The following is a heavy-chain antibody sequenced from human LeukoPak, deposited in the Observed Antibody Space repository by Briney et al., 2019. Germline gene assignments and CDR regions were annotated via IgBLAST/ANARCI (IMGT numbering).Heavy chain of an antibody. J-gene: IGHJ6*01. CDR1: GDSVSSNSAA. Sequence: SQTLSLTCAISGDSVSSNSAAWNWIRQSPSRGLEWLGGTYYRSKWYNDYAVSVKSRITINPDTSKNQFSLQLNSVTPEDTAVYYCARDAADSSGYYYHYYYYGMDVWGQGTTVTVSS. CDR3: ARDAADSSGYYYHYYYYGMDV. V-gene: IGHV6-1*01. D-gene: IGHD3-22*01. CDR2: TYYRSKWYN.